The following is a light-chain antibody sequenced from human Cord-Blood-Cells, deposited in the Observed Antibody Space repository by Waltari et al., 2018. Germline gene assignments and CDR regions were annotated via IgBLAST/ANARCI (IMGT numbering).Light chain of an antibody. Sequence: DIQMTQSPSSLSASVGDRVTITCRASQSISSYLNWYQQKPGKAPKLLIYAAFSLQSGVPSRFSGRVSGTDFTVTISRLLPADCSTSYSQQSYSTRYTFGQGTKLENK. J-gene: IGKJ2*01. CDR3: QQSYSTRYT. CDR1: QSISSY. CDR2: AAF. V-gene: IGKV1-39*01.